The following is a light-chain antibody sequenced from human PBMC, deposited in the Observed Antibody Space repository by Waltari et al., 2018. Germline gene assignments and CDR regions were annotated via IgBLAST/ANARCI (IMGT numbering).Light chain of an antibody. V-gene: IGKV1-39*01. J-gene: IGKJ3*01. CDR3: QQNDSSPPQVT. CDR2: AAA. Sequence: DIQMAQSPSSLSASVGDRVTITCRAGQSIDSYLNWYQQKPVKAPKLLIYAAATLQSGVSSRVSGSGSGTDFTLTISSMKPEDFATYYCQQNDSSPPQVTFGPGTKVDIK. CDR1: QSIDSY.